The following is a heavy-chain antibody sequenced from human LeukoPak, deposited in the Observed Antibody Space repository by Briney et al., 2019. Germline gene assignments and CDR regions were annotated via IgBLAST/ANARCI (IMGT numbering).Heavy chain of an antibody. J-gene: IGHJ4*02. CDR2: ISHSGTT. V-gene: IGHV4-61*08. CDR1: GGSITSADYY. CDR3: ARWDDSAWAFGN. Sequence: SETLSLTCTVSGGSITSADYYWSWVRQPPGKGLEWVGYISHSGTTSYNSYLRSRVTISVDTSKNHLSLKLTSVTAADTAVYYCARWDDSAWAFGNWGPGTLVTVSS. D-gene: IGHD6-19*01.